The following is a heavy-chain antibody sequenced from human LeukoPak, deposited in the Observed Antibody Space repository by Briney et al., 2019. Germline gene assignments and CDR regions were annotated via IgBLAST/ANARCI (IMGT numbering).Heavy chain of an antibody. J-gene: IGHJ3*02. D-gene: IGHD3-22*01. CDR2: FDPEDGET. CDR1: GYTLTELS. CDR3: ARDLRNYYDSSDGAFDI. Sequence: ASVKVSCKVSGYTLTELSMHWVRQAPGKGLEWMGGFDPEDGETIYAQKFQGRVTMTEDTSTDTAYMELSSLRSEDMAVYYCARDLRNYYDSSDGAFDIWGQGTMVTVSS. V-gene: IGHV1-24*01.